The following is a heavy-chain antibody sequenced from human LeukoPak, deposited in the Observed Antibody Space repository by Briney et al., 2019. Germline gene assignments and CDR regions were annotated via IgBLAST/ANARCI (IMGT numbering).Heavy chain of an antibody. V-gene: IGHV1-46*01. CDR3: ARLQNYDSSGYMDVLRAYFDY. CDR2: INPSGGST. J-gene: IGHJ4*02. Sequence: ASVKVSCKASGYTFTSYYMHWVRQAPGRGLEWMGIINPSGGSTSYAQKFQGRVTMTRDTSTSTVYMELSSLRSEDTAVYYCARLQNYDSSGYMDVLRAYFDYWGQGTLVTVSS. D-gene: IGHD3-22*01. CDR1: GYTFTSYY.